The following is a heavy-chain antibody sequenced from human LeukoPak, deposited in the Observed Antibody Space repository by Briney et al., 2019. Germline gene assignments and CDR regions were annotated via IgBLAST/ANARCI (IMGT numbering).Heavy chain of an antibody. Sequence: ASVKVSCKASGYTFTSYYMHWVRQAPGQGLEWMGIINPSGGSTSYAQKFQGRVTMTRDTSTSTVYMELSSLRSEDTAVYYCARVGDSSSWYVGALRRYYFDYWGQGTLVTVSS. J-gene: IGHJ4*02. CDR3: ARVGDSSSWYVGALRRYYFDY. V-gene: IGHV1-46*01. D-gene: IGHD6-13*01. CDR1: GYTFTSYY. CDR2: INPSGGST.